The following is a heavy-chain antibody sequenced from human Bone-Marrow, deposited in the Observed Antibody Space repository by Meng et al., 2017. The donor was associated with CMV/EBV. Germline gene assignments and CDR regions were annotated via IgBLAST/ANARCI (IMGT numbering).Heavy chain of an antibody. D-gene: IGHD6-6*01. Sequence: SVKVSCKASGGTFSSYAISWVRQAPGQGLEWMGWIIPIFGTANYAQKFQGRVTITTDESTSTAYMELSSLRSEDTAVYYCASGIAGRQLFDYWGQGTLVTVSS. V-gene: IGHV1-69*05. J-gene: IGHJ4*02. CDR1: GGTFSSYA. CDR2: IIPIFGTA. CDR3: ASGIAGRQLFDY.